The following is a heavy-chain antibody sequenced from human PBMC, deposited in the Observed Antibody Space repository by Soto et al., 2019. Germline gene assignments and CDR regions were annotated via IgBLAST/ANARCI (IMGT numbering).Heavy chain of an antibody. Sequence: GASVKVSCKASGYTFTSYDINWVRQATGQGLEWMGWMNPNSGNTGYAQKFQGRVTMTRNTSISTAYMELSSLRSEDTAVYYCARGPPYQLLYGVHYYYGMDVWGQGTTVTVSS. CDR1: GYTFTSYD. J-gene: IGHJ6*02. V-gene: IGHV1-8*01. CDR3: ARGPPYQLLYGVHYYYGMDV. CDR2: MNPNSGNT. D-gene: IGHD2-2*02.